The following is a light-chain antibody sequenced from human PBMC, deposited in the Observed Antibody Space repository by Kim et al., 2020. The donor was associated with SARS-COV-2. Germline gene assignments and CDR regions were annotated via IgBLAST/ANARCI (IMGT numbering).Light chain of an antibody. CDR3: CSYTSSSIL. V-gene: IGLV2-14*03. Sequence: PGQSITISCTGTSRDVGGYNTVSWYQQQPGKAPKLIIYDGSSRPSGTSNRFSASKSANTGSLTISGLQAEDEADYYCCSYTSSSILFGGGTQLTVL. CDR2: DGS. CDR1: SRDVGGYNT. J-gene: IGLJ3*02.